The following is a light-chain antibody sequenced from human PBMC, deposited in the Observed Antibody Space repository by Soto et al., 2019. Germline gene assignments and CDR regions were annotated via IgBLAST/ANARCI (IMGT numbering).Light chain of an antibody. J-gene: IGKJ1*01. V-gene: IGKV3-11*01. Sequence: EIVLTQSPATLSLSPGERATLSCRASQSVSSYLAWYQQKPGQAPRLLIYDASNRATGIPARFSGSGSGTDFTLTISSLQSEDVAVYYCQQYNKWPPRTFGQGTKVDIK. CDR3: QQYNKWPPRT. CDR2: DAS. CDR1: QSVSSY.